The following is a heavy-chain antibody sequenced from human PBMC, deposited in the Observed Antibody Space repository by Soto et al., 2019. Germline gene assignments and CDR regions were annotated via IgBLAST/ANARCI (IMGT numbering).Heavy chain of an antibody. D-gene: IGHD1-26*01. CDR3: AILIVGVKEDFDY. Sequence: KPGGSLRLSCAASGFTFSSYSMNWVRQAPGKGLEWVSSISSSSSYIYYADSVKGRFTISRDNAKNSLYLQMNSLRAEDTAVYYCAILIVGVKEDFDYWGQGTLVTVSS. V-gene: IGHV3-21*01. J-gene: IGHJ4*02. CDR2: ISSSSSYI. CDR1: GFTFSSYS.